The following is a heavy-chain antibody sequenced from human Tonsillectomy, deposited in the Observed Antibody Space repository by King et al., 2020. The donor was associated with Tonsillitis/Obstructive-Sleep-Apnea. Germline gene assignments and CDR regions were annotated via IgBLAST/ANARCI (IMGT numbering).Heavy chain of an antibody. J-gene: IGHJ6*03. D-gene: IGHD2/OR15-2a*01. CDR1: GFTFSSSA. CDR2: ISGSGGSS. CDR3: AKLFSLGYYYYYMDV. Sequence: VKLVESGGGLVQPGGSLRLSCAASGFTFSSSAMNWVRQAPGKGLEWVSTISGSGGSSFYADSVKGRFTISRDNSKNTLYLQMNSLRAEDTAIYYCAKLFSLGYYYYYMDVWGKGTTVTVSS. V-gene: IGHV3-23*04.